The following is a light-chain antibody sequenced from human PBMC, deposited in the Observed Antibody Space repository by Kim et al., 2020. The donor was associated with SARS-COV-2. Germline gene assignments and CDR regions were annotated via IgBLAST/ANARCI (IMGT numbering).Light chain of an antibody. V-gene: IGKV1-27*01. CDR3: QKYNSAPWT. CDR1: QGINNF. J-gene: IGKJ1*01. CDR2: AAS. Sequence: DIQMTQSPSSLSASVGDRVTITCRSSQGINNFLAWYQQRPGKAPKLLIYAASVLRSGVPSRFSASGSGTDFTLTISSLQPEDVATYYCQKYNSAPWTFGQGTKVDIK.